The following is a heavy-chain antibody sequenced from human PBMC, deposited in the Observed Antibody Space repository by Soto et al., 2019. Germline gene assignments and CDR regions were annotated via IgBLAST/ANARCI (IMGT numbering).Heavy chain of an antibody. J-gene: IGHJ4*02. CDR1: GYTLTELS. D-gene: IGHD2-8*02. CDR3: ATVLYWGLDY. Sequence: ASVKVSCKVSGYTLTELSMNWVRQATGKGREWLGGFDPEDGETIYAQKFQGRVTMTEDTSTDTAYMELSSLRSEDTAVYYCATVLYWGLDYWGQGTLVTVSS. V-gene: IGHV1-24*01. CDR2: FDPEDGET.